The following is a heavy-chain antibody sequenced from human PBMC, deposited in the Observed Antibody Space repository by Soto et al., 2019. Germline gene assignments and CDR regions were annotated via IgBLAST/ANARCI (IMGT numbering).Heavy chain of an antibody. CDR3: AKDRPPYCSGGSCYLGSSDY. J-gene: IGHJ4*02. CDR1: YA. Sequence: YAMSWVRQAPGKGLEWVSAISGSGGSTYYADSVKGRFTISRDNSKNTLYLQMNSLRAEDTAVYYCAKDRPPYCSGGSCYLGSSDYWGQGTLVTVSS. D-gene: IGHD2-15*01. V-gene: IGHV3-23*01. CDR2: ISGSGGST.